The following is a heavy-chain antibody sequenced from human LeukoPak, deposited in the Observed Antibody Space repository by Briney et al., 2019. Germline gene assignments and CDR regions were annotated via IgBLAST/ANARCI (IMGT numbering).Heavy chain of an antibody. V-gene: IGHV3-7*01. CDR3: ARDQGIQLSQFMDV. D-gene: IGHD5-18*01. CDR1: GFTFSSYW. CDR2: IKQDGSEK. J-gene: IGHJ6*03. Sequence: GGSLRLSCAASGFTFSSYWMSWVRQAPGKGLEWVANIKQDGSEKYYVDSVKGRFTISRDSAKNSLYLQMNSLRAEDTAVYYCARDQGIQLSQFMDVWGKGTTVTVSS.